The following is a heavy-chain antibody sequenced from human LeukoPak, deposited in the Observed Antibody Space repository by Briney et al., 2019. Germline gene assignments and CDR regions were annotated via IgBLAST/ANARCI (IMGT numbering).Heavy chain of an antibody. J-gene: IGHJ4*02. Sequence: ASVKVSCEASGYTFTGYYIHWVRQAPGQGLEWMGWINPNSGGTKYAQKFQGRVTMTRDTSISTAYMELSSLTSDDTALYYCARDGAVAGTAYPEYWGQGTLVTVSS. CDR2: INPNSGGT. V-gene: IGHV1-2*02. CDR3: ARDGAVAGTAYPEY. CDR1: GYTFTGYY. D-gene: IGHD6-19*01.